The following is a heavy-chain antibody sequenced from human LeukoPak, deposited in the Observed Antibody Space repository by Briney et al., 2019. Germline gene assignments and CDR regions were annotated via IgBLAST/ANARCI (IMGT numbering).Heavy chain of an antibody. J-gene: IGHJ4*02. Sequence: TLSLTCTDSGGSISSGSYCWSWIPHPAGKGLEWIGSICTGGSNNYNPSLKSRVTISVDTSKNQFSLKLSSVAAADTAVYYCARELAHSNYVEYWGQGTLVTVSS. CDR2: ICTGGSN. CDR1: GGSISSGSYC. V-gene: IGHV4-61*02. CDR3: ARELAHSNYVEY. D-gene: IGHD4-11*01.